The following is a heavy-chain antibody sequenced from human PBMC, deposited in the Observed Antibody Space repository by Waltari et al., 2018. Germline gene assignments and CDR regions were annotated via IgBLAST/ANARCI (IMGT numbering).Heavy chain of an antibody. D-gene: IGHD1-26*01. CDR1: GFTFSSYA. V-gene: IGHV3-23*01. CDR2: ISGSGAST. J-gene: IGHJ4*02. Sequence: EVQLLESGGGLVQPGGSLILSCAVFGFTFSSYAMNWVRQAPGKGLEWVSFISGSGASTYYADSVKGRFAFSRDNSKNTLFLQMISLRAEDTAVYYCARGGGVGRGFDYWGQGTLVTVSS. CDR3: ARGGGVGRGFDY.